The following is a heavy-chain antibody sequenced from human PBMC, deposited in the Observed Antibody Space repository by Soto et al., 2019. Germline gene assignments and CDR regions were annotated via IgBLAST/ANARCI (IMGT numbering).Heavy chain of an antibody. J-gene: IGHJ4*02. Sequence: GGSLRLSCAASGFTFSSYGMHWVRQAPGKGLEWVAVISYDGSNKYYADSVKGRFTISRDNSKNTLYLQMNSLRAEDTAVYYCAKDRIQLWNYFDYWGQETLVTVSA. D-gene: IGHD5-18*01. V-gene: IGHV3-30*18. CDR2: ISYDGSNK. CDR3: AKDRIQLWNYFDY. CDR1: GFTFSSYG.